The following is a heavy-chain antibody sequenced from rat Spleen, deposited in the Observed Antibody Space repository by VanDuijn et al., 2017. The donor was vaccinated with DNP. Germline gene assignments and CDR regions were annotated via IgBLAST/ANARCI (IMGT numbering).Heavy chain of an antibody. CDR2: ISYSGRT. CDR1: GYSITSNY. D-gene: IGHD1-7*01. V-gene: IGHV3-1*01. J-gene: IGHJ2*01. Sequence: EVQLQESGSGLVKPSQSLSLTCSVTGYSITSNYWGWIRKFPGNKLEYIGHISYSGRTDYNPSLKIRISITRETSRNHFFLHLISVTTEDTATYYCARWTRYFDYWGQGVMVTVSA. CDR3: ARWTRYFDY.